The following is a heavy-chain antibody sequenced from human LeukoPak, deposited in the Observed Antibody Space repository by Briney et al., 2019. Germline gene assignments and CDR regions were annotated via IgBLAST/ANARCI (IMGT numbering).Heavy chain of an antibody. J-gene: IGHJ4*02. Sequence: SETLSLTCAVYGGSFSGYYWSWIRQPPGKGLEWIGEINHSGSTNYNPSLKSRVTISVDTSKNQFSLKLSSVTAADTAVYYCARIGSPGRGVGFDYWGQGTLVTVSS. CDR1: GGSFSGYY. D-gene: IGHD2-8*01. V-gene: IGHV4-34*01. CDR3: ARIGSPGRGVGFDY. CDR2: INHSGST.